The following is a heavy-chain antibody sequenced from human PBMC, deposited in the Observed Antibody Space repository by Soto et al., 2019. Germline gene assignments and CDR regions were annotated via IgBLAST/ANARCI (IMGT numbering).Heavy chain of an antibody. D-gene: IGHD5-12*01. CDR2: ISYDGSSK. J-gene: IGHJ4*02. CDR3: ARARDGYNYLDY. CDR1: GFTFSSYT. Sequence: GSLRLSCAASGFTFSSYTMHWVRQAPGKGLEWVAVISYDGSSKYFADSVKGRFTISRDNSKSTLYLQMNSLRAEDTAVYYCARARDGYNYLDYWGQGTLVTVSS. V-gene: IGHV3-30-3*01.